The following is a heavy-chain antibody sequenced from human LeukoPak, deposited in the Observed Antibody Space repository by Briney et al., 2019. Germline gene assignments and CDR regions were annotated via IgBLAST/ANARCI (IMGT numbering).Heavy chain of an antibody. CDR2: ISWNSGSI. CDR3: AREGADYYDSSGYYMDV. D-gene: IGHD3-22*01. J-gene: IGHJ6*03. CDR1: GFTFDDYA. Sequence: GGSLRLSCAASGFTFDDYAMHWVRHAPGKGLEWVSGISWNSGSIGYADSVKGRFTISRDNSKNTVYLQMNSLRVDDTAVYYCAREGADYYDSSGYYMDVWGKGTTVTISS. V-gene: IGHV3-9*01.